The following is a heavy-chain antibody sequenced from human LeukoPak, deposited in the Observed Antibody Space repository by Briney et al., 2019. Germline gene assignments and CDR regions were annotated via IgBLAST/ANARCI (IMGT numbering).Heavy chain of an antibody. CDR3: ARVGIGAAANYGMDV. Sequence: PSETLSLTCTVSSDSINSYYWSWIRQPAGKGLEWIGSIYTSGRTNYNPSLKSRVTMSVDTPKNQFSLKLSSVTAADTAVYYCARVGIGAAANYGMDVWGQGTTVTVSS. CDR2: IYTSGRT. CDR1: SDSINSYY. J-gene: IGHJ6*02. D-gene: IGHD6-13*01. V-gene: IGHV4-4*07.